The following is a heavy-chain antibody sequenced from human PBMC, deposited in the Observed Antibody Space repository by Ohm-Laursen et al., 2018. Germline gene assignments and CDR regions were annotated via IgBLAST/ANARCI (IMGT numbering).Heavy chain of an antibody. CDR3: ARDRVASEWIQLSGVMDV. CDR1: GFTVSSYE. J-gene: IGHJ6*02. CDR2: ISNSGSAI. Sequence: SLRLSCTASGFTVSSYEMSWVRQAPGMGLEWVSHISNSGSAIRYADSVKGRFTVSRDNAKNSLYLQMNSLRVEDTAVYYCARDRVASEWIQLSGVMDVWGRGTTVTVSS. D-gene: IGHD5-18*01. V-gene: IGHV3-48*03.